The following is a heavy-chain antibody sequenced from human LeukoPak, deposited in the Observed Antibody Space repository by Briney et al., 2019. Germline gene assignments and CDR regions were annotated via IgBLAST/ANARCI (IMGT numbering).Heavy chain of an antibody. D-gene: IGHD6-13*01. Sequence: GGSLRLSCAASGFTFSSYEMNWVRQAPGKGLEWVSYITDSGSTVYYADSVKGRFTISRDNAKNSLYLQMNSLRAEDTAVYYCASSRGSWPDYFDYWGQGTLVTVSS. J-gene: IGHJ4*02. CDR2: ITDSGSTV. V-gene: IGHV3-48*03. CDR1: GFTFSSYE. CDR3: ASSRGSWPDYFDY.